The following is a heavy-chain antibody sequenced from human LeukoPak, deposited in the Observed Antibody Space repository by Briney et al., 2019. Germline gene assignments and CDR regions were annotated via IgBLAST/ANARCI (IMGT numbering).Heavy chain of an antibody. CDR3: ARGLGGIAARGSSYFDY. CDR1: GGSISSGSYY. D-gene: IGHD6-6*01. Sequence: SETLSLTCTVSGGSISSGSYYWSWIRQPPGKGLEWIGYIYYSGSTNYNPSLKSRVTISVDTSKNQFSLKLSSVTAADTAVYYCARGLGGIAARGSSYFDYWGQGTLVTVSS. V-gene: IGHV4-61*01. CDR2: IYYSGST. J-gene: IGHJ4*02.